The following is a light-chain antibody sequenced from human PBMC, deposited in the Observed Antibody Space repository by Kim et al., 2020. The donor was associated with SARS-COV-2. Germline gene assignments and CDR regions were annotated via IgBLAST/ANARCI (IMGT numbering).Light chain of an antibody. CDR2: GKN. CDR1: SLRRFY. Sequence: SSELTQDPAVSVALGQTVRITCQGDSLRRFYASWYQLKPGQVPVFVLYGKNNRPSGIPDRFSGSSSGNTASMTITGAQAEDEADYYCSSRDSSGKSYVFG. V-gene: IGLV3-19*01. CDR3: SSRDSSGKSYV. J-gene: IGLJ1*01.